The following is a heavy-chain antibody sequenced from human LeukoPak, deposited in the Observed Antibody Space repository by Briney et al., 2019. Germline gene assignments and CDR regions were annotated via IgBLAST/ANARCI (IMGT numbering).Heavy chain of an antibody. Sequence: SETLSLTCAVYGGSFSGYYWSWIRQPPGKGLEWIGEINHSGSTNYNPSLKSRVTISVDTSKNQFSLKLSSVTAADTAVYYCARGRYYMDVWGKGTTVTISS. CDR2: INHSGST. J-gene: IGHJ6*03. V-gene: IGHV4-34*01. CDR3: ARGRYYMDV. CDR1: GGSFSGYY.